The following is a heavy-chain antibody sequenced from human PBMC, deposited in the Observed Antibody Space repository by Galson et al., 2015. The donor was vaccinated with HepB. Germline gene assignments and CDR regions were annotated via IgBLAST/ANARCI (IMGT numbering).Heavy chain of an antibody. CDR2: FHHSGST. J-gene: IGHJ4*02. CDR3: ARTPTITWSLGFDF. CDR1: GVSMSNSY. Sequence: SETLSLTCSVSGVSMSNSYWSWIRQSPEKGLEWLGYFHHSGSTRYNPSLKSRVTMSIDVSKRQFSLRLTSVTAADTAVYYRARTPTITWSLGFDFWVRGTLVTVSS. V-gene: IGHV4-59*08. D-gene: IGHD1-1*01.